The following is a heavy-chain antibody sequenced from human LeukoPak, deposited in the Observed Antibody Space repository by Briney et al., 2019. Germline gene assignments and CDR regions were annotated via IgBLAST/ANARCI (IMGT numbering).Heavy chain of an antibody. Sequence: ASVKVSCKASGYTFTRYYMHLVRQAPGQGLEWMGIINPSGGSTSYAQKFQGRVTMTRDTSTSTVYMELSSLRSEDTAVYYCASYYYDSSGVVGSDYWGQGTLVTVSS. CDR3: ASYYYDSSGVVGSDY. V-gene: IGHV1-46*03. CDR1: GYTFTRYY. CDR2: INPSGGST. D-gene: IGHD3-22*01. J-gene: IGHJ4*02.